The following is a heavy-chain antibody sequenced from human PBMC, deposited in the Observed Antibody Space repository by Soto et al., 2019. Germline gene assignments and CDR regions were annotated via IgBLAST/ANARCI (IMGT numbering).Heavy chain of an antibody. V-gene: IGHV3-23*01. CDR1: GFTFGTYA. Sequence: EVQLLESGGGLVQPGGSLRLSCAASGFTFGTYAMKWLRQAPGRGLECVSFISGSGRTTYYADSVKGRFTVSRDNSKNTMYLQMNSLSGEDTALYYCAKFRGPSYSYYYMDVWGKGTTVTVSS. CDR2: ISGSGRTT. D-gene: IGHD3-10*01. J-gene: IGHJ6*03. CDR3: AKFRGPSYSYYYMDV.